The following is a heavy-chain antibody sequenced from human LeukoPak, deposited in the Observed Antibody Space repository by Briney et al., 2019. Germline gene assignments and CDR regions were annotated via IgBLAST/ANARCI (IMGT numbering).Heavy chain of an antibody. D-gene: IGHD4-23*01. CDR1: GYSFINYW. CDR2: IYPGDSDT. J-gene: IGHJ4*02. CDR3: ARLNGGNSIPFDY. Sequence: KAGESLKTSCKGSGYSFINYWIGWVRQLPGRGLEGLGIIYPGDSDTKYSPSFQGQVTISADKSISTDYLQWSSLKASDTAMYYCARLNGGNSIPFDYWGQGTLVTVSS. V-gene: IGHV5-51*01.